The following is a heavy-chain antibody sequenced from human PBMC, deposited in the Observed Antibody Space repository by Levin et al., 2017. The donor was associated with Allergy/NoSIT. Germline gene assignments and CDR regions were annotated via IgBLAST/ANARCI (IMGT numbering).Heavy chain of an antibody. J-gene: IGHJ6*02. CDR1: GFTFSDYY. V-gene: IGHV3-11*01. Sequence: GGSLRLSCAASGFTFSDYYMSWIRQAPGKGLEWVSYISSSGSTIYYADSVKGRFTISRDNAKNSLYLQMNSLRAEDTAVYYCARVRYCSSTSCYFYYYYGMDVWGQGTTVTVSS. D-gene: IGHD2-2*01. CDR2: ISSSGSTI. CDR3: ARVRYCSSTSCYFYYYYGMDV.